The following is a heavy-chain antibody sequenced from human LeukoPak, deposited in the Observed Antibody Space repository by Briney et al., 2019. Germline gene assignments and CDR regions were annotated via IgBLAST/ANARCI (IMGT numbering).Heavy chain of an antibody. V-gene: IGHV3-7*01. Sequence: GGSLRLSCTASGFTFSSSWMNWVRQAPGKGLEWVDNIKQDGSEKYFVDSVKGRFTISRDNARNSLYLQLNSLRAEDTAVYYCARGGLDGWIHLWPSSHFDYWGQGTLVTVSS. CDR2: IKQDGSEK. J-gene: IGHJ4*02. D-gene: IGHD5-18*01. CDR1: GFTFSSSW. CDR3: ARGGLDGWIHLWPSSHFDY.